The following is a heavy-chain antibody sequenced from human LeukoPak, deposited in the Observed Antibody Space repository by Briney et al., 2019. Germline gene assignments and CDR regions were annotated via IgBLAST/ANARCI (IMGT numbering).Heavy chain of an antibody. D-gene: IGHD2-8*01. CDR1: GYTFTGYY. V-gene: IGHV1-18*04. CDR2: ISAYNGNT. Sequence: ASVKVPCKASGYTFTGYYMHWVRQAPGQGLEWMGWISAYNGNTNYAQKLQGRVTMTTDTSTSTAYMELRSLRSDDTAVYYCARSLDIVLMVYAVDYWGQGTLVTVSS. J-gene: IGHJ4*02. CDR3: ARSLDIVLMVYAVDY.